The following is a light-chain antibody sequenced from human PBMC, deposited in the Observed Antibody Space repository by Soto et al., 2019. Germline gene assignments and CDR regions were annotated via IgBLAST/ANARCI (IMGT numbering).Light chain of an antibody. CDR3: QQRSNWRGT. CDR2: DAS. Sequence: EIVLTQSPATLSLSPGERATLSCRASQSVSSSLAWYQQKPGQAPRLLIYDASNRATGIPARFSGSGSGTDFTLTISSLEPEDFAVYYCQQRSNWRGTFGQGTKLEIK. J-gene: IGKJ2*01. V-gene: IGKV3-11*01. CDR1: QSVSSS.